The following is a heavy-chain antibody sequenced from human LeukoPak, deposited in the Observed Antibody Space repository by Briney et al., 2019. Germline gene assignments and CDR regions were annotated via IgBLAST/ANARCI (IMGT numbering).Heavy chain of an antibody. CDR2: IYTSGST. CDR1: GGSISSYY. CDR3: ARHLGRGFDY. J-gene: IGHJ4*02. Sequence: SETLSLTCTVSGGSISSYYWSWIRQPPGKGLEWIGYIYTSGSTNYNPSLKSRVTKSVDTSKNQFSLKLSSVTAADTAVYYCARHLGRGFDYWGQGTLVTVSS. V-gene: IGHV4-4*09.